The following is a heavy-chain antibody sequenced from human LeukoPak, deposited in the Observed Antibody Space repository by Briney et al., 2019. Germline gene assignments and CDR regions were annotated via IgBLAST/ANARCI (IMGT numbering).Heavy chain of an antibody. CDR1: GGSISSYY. Sequence: SETLSLTCTVSGGSISSYYWSWIRQPPGKGLEYIGYIYYSGSANYNPSLKSRVTISVDTSKNQSSLKLSSVTAADTAVYYCARRYGSGPSSFDYWGQGTLVTVSS. D-gene: IGHD3-10*01. V-gene: IGHV4-59*01. CDR2: IYYSGSA. CDR3: ARRYGSGPSSFDY. J-gene: IGHJ4*02.